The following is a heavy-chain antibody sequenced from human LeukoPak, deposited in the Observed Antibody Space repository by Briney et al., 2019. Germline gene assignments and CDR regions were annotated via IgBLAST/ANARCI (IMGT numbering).Heavy chain of an antibody. CDR2: IYTSGST. CDR3: ARDFGRNWFDP. Sequence: SETLSLTCTVSGGSISSSSYYWSWIRQPAGKGLEWIGRIYTSGSTNYNPSLKSRVTMSVDTSKNQFSLKLSSVTAADTAVYYCARDFGRNWFDPWGQGTLVTVSS. CDR1: GGSISSSSYY. V-gene: IGHV4-61*02. D-gene: IGHD3-16*01. J-gene: IGHJ5*02.